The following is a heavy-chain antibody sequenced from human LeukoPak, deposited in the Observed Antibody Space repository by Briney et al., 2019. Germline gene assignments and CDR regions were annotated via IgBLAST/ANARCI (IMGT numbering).Heavy chain of an antibody. V-gene: IGHV4-59*04. J-gene: IGHJ3*02. CDR2: IFYSGGT. Sequence: SETLSLTCTVSGGSISSYYWSWIRQTPGKGLEWIGNIFYSGGTYYSPSLTSRVTISLDTSRNQFSLKLNSVTAADTAVYYCAKSNGYGLVDIWGQGTMVTVSS. D-gene: IGHD1-26*01. CDR1: GGSISSYY. CDR3: AKSNGYGLVDI.